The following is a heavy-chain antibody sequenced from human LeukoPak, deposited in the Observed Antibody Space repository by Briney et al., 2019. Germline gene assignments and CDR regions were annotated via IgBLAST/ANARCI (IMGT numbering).Heavy chain of an antibody. J-gene: IGHJ5*02. Sequence: AETLSLTCTVAGGSISRYYWSWIRQPPGKGLEWIGYIYYSGSTNYNPSLKSRVTISVDTSKNQSSLKLSSVTAADTAVYYCARDHGPWGQGTLVTVSS. CDR2: IYYSGST. CDR3: ARDHGP. CDR1: GGSISRYY. V-gene: IGHV4-59*01.